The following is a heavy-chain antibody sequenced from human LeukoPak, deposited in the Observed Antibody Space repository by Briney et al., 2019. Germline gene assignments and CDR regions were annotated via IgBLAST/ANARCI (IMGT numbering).Heavy chain of an antibody. Sequence: GASVKVSCRASGYTFTRYGLSWVRQAPGQGLEWMGWISGYNGKANYVQKLQGRVTMTTDTSTSTVYMELRSLRSDDTAVYYCAKGSKEYCSGVRCYPFDSWGQGTLITVSS. CDR2: ISGYNGKA. CDR3: AKGSKEYCSGVRCYPFDS. V-gene: IGHV1-18*01. D-gene: IGHD2-15*01. CDR1: GYTFTRYG. J-gene: IGHJ4*02.